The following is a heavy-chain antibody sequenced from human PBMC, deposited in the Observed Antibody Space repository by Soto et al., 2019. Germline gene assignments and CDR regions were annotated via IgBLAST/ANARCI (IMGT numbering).Heavy chain of an antibody. CDR3: ARVGVVGGSYRGHFQH. Sequence: QVQLVQSGAEVKKPGASVKVSCKASGYTFTSYGISWVRQAPGQGLEWMGWISAYNGNTNYAQKLPGAVSMTSDAPKSKAYMELRSVRSDDTAVYYCARVGVVGGSYRGHFQHWGQGTLVTVSS. V-gene: IGHV1-18*01. CDR1: GYTFTSYG. J-gene: IGHJ1*01. CDR2: ISAYNGNT. D-gene: IGHD1-26*01.